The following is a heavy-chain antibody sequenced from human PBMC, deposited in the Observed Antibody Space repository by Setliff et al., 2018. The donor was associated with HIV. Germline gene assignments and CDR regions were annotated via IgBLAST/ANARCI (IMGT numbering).Heavy chain of an antibody. V-gene: IGHV1-69*10. CDR2: TNPQSDIA. D-gene: IGHD3-22*01. CDR3: VRVGPWYYARSGYLASWDY. CDR1: GFTFNHYA. Sequence: SVKVSCKASGFTFNHYALSWVQQAPGQRPEWMGGTNPQSDIAHSAQRFQGRVTITADHSTTTTYMELTSLRADDPAVHYCVRVGPWYYARSGYLASWDYWGQGTLVTVSS. J-gene: IGHJ4*02.